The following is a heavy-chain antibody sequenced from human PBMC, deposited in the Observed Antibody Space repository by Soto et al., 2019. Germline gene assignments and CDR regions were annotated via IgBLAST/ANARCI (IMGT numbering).Heavy chain of an antibody. CDR1: GYTFTSYA. CDR3: ASSSPVPAVIGN. Sequence: ASVKVSCKASGYTFTSYAMHWVRQAPGQRLEWMGWINAGNGNTKYSQKFQGRVTITRDTSASTAYMELSSLRSEDTAVYSGASSSPVPAVIGNWGQETRVTVPQ. CDR2: INAGNGNT. V-gene: IGHV1-3*01. J-gene: IGHJ4*02. D-gene: IGHD2-2*02.